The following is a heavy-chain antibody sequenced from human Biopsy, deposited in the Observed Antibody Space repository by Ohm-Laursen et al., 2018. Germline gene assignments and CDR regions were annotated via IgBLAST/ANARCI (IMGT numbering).Heavy chain of an antibody. J-gene: IGHJ1*01. V-gene: IGHV1-2*02. D-gene: IGHD2-15*01. CDR1: GYTFTGQY. CDR3: AKGQDLRGGAEYFQH. Sequence: GASVKVSCKASGYTFTGQYLHWVRQVPGQGLEWMGWINPHSGTTKFAQDFQGRVTMTRDTSITTAYMELRRLRSDDTAVYYCAKGQDLRGGAEYFQHWGQGAIVTVSS. CDR2: INPHSGTT.